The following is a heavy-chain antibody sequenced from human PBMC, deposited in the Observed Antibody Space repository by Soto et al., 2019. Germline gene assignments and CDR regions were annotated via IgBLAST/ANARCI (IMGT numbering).Heavy chain of an antibody. CDR1: GYSFTSDC. V-gene: IGHV5-10-1*01. Sequence: GESLKISWTGSGYSFTSDCISWLRQIPGKGLEWMGRIDPSDSYTNYSPSFQGHVTISADKSISTAYLQWSSLKATDTAMYYCARHFLPLKVGATKRTAYYYYGRDVWGQGTTVTVSS. D-gene: IGHD1-26*01. CDR2: IDPSDSYT. J-gene: IGHJ6*02. CDR3: ARHFLPLKVGATKRTAYYYYGRDV.